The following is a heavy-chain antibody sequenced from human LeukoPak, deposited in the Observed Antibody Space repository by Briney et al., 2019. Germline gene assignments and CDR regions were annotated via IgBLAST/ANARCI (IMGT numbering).Heavy chain of an antibody. CDR3: ARARGYYYDSFDY. J-gene: IGHJ4*02. Sequence: GGSLRLSCAASGFTFSSYWMHWVRQAPGEGLVWVSRISSDASSTNYADSVKGRFTISRDNAENTLFLQMNSLTAEDTAVYYCARARGYYYDSFDYWGQGTLVTISS. V-gene: IGHV3-74*01. D-gene: IGHD3-22*01. CDR2: ISSDASST. CDR1: GFTFSSYW.